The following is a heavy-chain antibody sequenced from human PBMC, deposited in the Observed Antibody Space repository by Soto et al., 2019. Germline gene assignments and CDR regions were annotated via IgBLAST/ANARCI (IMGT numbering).Heavy chain of an antibody. D-gene: IGHD5-12*01. V-gene: IGHV2-5*02. CDR1: GFSLSTSGVG. CDR3: AHSRRLSGYEYYYYYYGMDV. Sequence: QITLKESGPTLVKPTQTLTLTCTFSGFSLSTSGVGVGWIRQPPGKALEWLALIYWDDDKRYSPSLKSRLTIPTDTPKNQVVLTMPNMDPVDTATYYCAHSRRLSGYEYYYYYYGMDVWGQGTTVTVSS. J-gene: IGHJ6*02. CDR2: IYWDDDK.